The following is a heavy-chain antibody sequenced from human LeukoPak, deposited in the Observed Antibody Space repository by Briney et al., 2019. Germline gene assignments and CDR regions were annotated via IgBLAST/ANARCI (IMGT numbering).Heavy chain of an antibody. Sequence: GGSLRLSCAASGFTFSSYGMHWVRQAPGKGLEWVAVIWYDGSNKYYADSVKGRLTISRDNSKNTLYLQMNSLRAEDTAVYYCAKLGDDYSSWFDPWGQGTLVTVSS. CDR3: AKLGDDYSSWFDP. J-gene: IGHJ5*02. D-gene: IGHD4-11*01. CDR1: GFTFSSYG. CDR2: IWYDGSNK. V-gene: IGHV3-33*06.